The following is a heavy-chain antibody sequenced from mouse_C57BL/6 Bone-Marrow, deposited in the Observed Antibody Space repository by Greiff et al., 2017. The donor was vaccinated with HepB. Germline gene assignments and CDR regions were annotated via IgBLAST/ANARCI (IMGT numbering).Heavy chain of an antibody. Sequence: VKVEESGEGLVKPGGSLKLSCAASGFTFSSYAMSWVRQTPEKRLEWVAYISSGGDYIYYADTVKGRFTISRDNARNTLYLQMSSLKSEDTAMYYCTREGVTTVVARYWYFDVWGTGTTVTVSS. J-gene: IGHJ1*03. CDR2: ISSGGDYI. CDR1: GFTFSSYA. CDR3: TREGVTTVVARYWYFDV. V-gene: IGHV5-9-1*02. D-gene: IGHD1-1*01.